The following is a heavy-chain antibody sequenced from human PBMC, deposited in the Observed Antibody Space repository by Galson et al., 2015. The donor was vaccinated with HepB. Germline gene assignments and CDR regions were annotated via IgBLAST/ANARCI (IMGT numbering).Heavy chain of an antibody. CDR3: ARARFSSSWYFSFDY. CDR1: GYTFTSYA. V-gene: IGHV1-3*01. D-gene: IGHD6-13*01. CDR2: INAGNGNT. Sequence: SVTVSCKASGYTFTSYAMHWVRQAPGQRLEWMGWINAGNGNTKYSQKFQGRVTITRDTSASTAYMELSSLRSEDTAVYYCARARFSSSWYFSFDYWGQGTLVTVSS. J-gene: IGHJ4*02.